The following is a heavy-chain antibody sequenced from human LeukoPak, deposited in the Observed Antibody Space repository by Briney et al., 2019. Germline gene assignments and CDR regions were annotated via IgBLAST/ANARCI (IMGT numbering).Heavy chain of an antibody. Sequence: GGSLRLSCAASEFSVGSNYMTWVRQAPGKGLEWVSLIYSGGSTYYADSVKGRFTISRDNSKNTLYLQMNSLRAEDTAVYYCAKDTYDSSGYAFDYWGQGTLVTVSS. CDR3: AKDTYDSSGYAFDY. CDR1: EFSVGSNY. J-gene: IGHJ4*02. CDR2: IYSGGST. D-gene: IGHD3-22*01. V-gene: IGHV3-66*01.